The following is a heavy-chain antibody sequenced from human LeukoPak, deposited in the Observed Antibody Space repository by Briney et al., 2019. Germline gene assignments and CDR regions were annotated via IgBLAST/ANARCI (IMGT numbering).Heavy chain of an antibody. J-gene: IGHJ4*02. CDR2: IRSKAYGGTT. D-gene: IGHD1-26*01. CDR3: TLSNTGIVGARGENY. V-gene: IGHV3-49*04. CDR1: GFTFGDYA. Sequence: GGSLRLSCTASGFTFGDYAMSWVRQAPGKGLEWVGFIRSKAYGGTTEYAASVKGRFTISRDDSKSIAYLQMNSLKTEDTAVYYCTLSNTGIVGARGENYWGQGTLVTVSS.